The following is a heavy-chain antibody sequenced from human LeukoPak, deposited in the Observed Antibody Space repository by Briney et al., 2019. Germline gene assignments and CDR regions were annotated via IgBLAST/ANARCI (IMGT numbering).Heavy chain of an antibody. CDR2: IIPIFGTA. J-gene: IGHJ4*02. CDR3: ARVRTELSGYGPLGFDY. Sequence: GASVKLSCKASGVTFSSYAISCVRQAPGQRLEWMGGIIPIFGTANYTQNFQGRVTITADESTSTAYMELSSLRSEHTAVYYCARVRTELSGYGPLGFDYWGQGTLVTVSS. V-gene: IGHV1-69*13. D-gene: IGHD5-12*01. CDR1: GVTFSSYA.